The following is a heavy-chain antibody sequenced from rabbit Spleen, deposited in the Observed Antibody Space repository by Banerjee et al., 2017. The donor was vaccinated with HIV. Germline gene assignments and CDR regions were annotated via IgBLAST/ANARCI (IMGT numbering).Heavy chain of an antibody. V-gene: IGHV1S40*01. J-gene: IGHJ4*01. CDR2: IAGSSSGST. CDR3: AREIYTSSSGYYYNL. Sequence: CIAGSSSGSTYYASWAKGRFTISKTSSTTVTLQMTSLTAADTATYFCAREIYTSSSGYYYNLWGPGTLVTVS. D-gene: IGHD1-1*01.